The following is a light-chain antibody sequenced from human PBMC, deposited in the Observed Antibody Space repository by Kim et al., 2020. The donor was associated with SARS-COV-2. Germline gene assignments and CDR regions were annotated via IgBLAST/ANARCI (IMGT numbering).Light chain of an antibody. CDR2: KAT. Sequence: FASIGNRVTLTCLASQSIGVSMAWYQQNPGKAPKVVISKATSVQNGVPSRFSGSGSGTEFTLTITSLQPDDFATYYCHHYSSYPYTFGQGTKLEI. V-gene: IGKV1-5*03. J-gene: IGKJ2*01. CDR1: QSIGVS. CDR3: HHYSSYPYT.